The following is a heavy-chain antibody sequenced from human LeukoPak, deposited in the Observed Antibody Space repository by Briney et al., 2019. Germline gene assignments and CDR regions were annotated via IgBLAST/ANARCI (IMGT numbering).Heavy chain of an antibody. CDR2: TYYSGST. D-gene: IGHD6-19*01. CDR1: GGSISSSSYY. CDR3: ASGLCVSGWSCALFDP. V-gene: IGHV4-39*01. Sequence: SETLSLTCTVSGGSISSSSYYWGWIRQPPGKGLEWIGSTYYSGSTYYNPSLKSRVTISVDTSKNQFSLKLSSVTAADTAVYYCASGLCVSGWSCALFDPWGQGTLVTVSS. J-gene: IGHJ5*02.